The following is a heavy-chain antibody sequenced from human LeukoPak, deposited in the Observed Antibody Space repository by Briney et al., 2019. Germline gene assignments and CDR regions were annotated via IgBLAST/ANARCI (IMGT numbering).Heavy chain of an antibody. CDR1: EFTVSRNY. J-gene: IGHJ4*02. Sequence: GRSLRLSCTASEFTVSRNYMLWVRHPPGKGLEWVSLIFSNGDTHYPDSVKGRFTTSRDTSNNTVSLQMNSLRVEDTAMYYCTRDQMNYWGQGTLVTVSS. CDR2: IFSNGDT. V-gene: IGHV3-53*01. CDR3: TRDQMNY. D-gene: IGHD5-24*01.